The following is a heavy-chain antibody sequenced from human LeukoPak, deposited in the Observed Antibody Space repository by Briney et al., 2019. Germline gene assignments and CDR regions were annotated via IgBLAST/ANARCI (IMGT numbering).Heavy chain of an antibody. J-gene: IGHJ6*04. V-gene: IGHV3-9*01. D-gene: IGHD3-10*02. Sequence: GGSLRLSCAASGFTFDDYAMHWVRQVPGKGLEWVSGLTWNSAVTAYADSVKGRFTISRDNAKNSLYLQMNSLRAEDTAVYYCAELGITMIGGVWGKGTTVTISS. CDR3: AELGITMIGGV. CDR1: GFTFDDYA. CDR2: LTWNSAVT.